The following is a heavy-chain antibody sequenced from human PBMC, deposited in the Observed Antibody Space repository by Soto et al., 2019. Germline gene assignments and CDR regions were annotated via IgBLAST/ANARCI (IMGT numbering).Heavy chain of an antibody. D-gene: IGHD6-19*01. V-gene: IGHV3-30*18. J-gene: IGHJ4*02. CDR2: ISYDGSNK. CDR1: GFTFNTYG. Sequence: QVQLVESGGGVVQPGRSLRLSCAASGFTFNTYGMHWVRQAPGKGLEWVAFISYDGSNKYYADSVKGRFTISRDNSRNTLYLQMNSLRDEDTAVYYCAKDSSRGWFDYWGQGTLVTVSS. CDR3: AKDSSRGWFDY.